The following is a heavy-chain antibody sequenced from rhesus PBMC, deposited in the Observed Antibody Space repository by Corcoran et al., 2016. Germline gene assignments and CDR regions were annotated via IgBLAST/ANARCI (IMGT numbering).Heavy chain of an antibody. Sequence: QVTLKESGPALVKPTQTLTLTCTFSGFSLSTSGMGVGWIRQPPGKALEWLANIYWDDDKYYSTSRKTRLTISKDTSKNQMILTRTNMDPVDTATYYCARGGTGTTVATTVAFDYWGQGVLVTVSS. J-gene: IGHJ4*01. V-gene: IGHV2S1*01. D-gene: IGHD4-29*01. CDR3: ARGGTGTTVATTVAFDY. CDR2: IYWDDDK. CDR1: GFSLSTSGMG.